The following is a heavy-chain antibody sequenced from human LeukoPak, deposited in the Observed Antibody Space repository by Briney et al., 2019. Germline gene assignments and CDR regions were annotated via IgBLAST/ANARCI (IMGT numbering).Heavy chain of an antibody. CDR1: GFTFSSYA. V-gene: IGHV3-30*04. Sequence: GGSLRLSCAASGFTFSSYAMHWVRHAPGKGLEWGAVISYDGSNKYYADSVKGRFTISRDNSKNTLYLQMNSLRAEDTAVYYCARVRLLLWFGEADYWGQGTLVTVSS. CDR3: ARVRLLLWFGEADY. CDR2: ISYDGSNK. D-gene: IGHD3-10*01. J-gene: IGHJ4*02.